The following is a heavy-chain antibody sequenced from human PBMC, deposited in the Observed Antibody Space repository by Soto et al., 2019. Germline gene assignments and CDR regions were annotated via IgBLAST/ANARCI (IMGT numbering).Heavy chain of an antibody. CDR3: ARGGYYDSSGSRNYHYYGMNV. CDR2: ISPYDGNT. Sequence: QVQLVQSGGEVKKPEASVKVSCKASGYTFSSYGINWVRQAPGQGLEWLGWISPYDGNTKYAQILQGRVSMTTDTSTKTAYMEVRSLRSDDTAVYYCARGGYYDSSGSRNYHYYGMNVWGQGTTVTVSS. D-gene: IGHD3-22*01. J-gene: IGHJ6*02. CDR1: GYTFSSYG. V-gene: IGHV1-18*01.